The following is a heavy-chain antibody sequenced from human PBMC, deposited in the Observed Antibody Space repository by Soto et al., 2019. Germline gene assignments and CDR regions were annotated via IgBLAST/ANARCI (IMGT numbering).Heavy chain of an antibody. Sequence: PSGTLSLTCAVSGGSISSGGYSWSWIRQPPGKGLEWIGYIYHSGSTYYNPSLKSRVTISVDRSKNQFSLKLSSVTAADTAVYYCARVRRLQYFDYWGQGTLVTVSS. V-gene: IGHV4-30-2*01. CDR2: IYHSGST. CDR1: GGSISSGGYS. D-gene: IGHD5-12*01. J-gene: IGHJ4*02. CDR3: ARVRRLQYFDY.